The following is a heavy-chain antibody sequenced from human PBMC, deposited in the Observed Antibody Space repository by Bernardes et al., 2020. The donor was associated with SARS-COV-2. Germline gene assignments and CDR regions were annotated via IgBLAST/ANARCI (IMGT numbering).Heavy chain of an antibody. D-gene: IGHD6-13*01. CDR1: GLSLSRNA. CDR2: ISISGGTT. V-gene: IGHV3-23*01. Sequence: VGFLRLSCAASGLSLSRNAMSWARQAAGTGPEWVSTISISGGTTHYADPVMGRFTISRDNSKNTLYLQMNNLRADDTAVYYYAKVDLLGSSRTLFDYWGQGTLVSVSS. CDR3: AKVDLLGSSRTLFDY. J-gene: IGHJ4*02.